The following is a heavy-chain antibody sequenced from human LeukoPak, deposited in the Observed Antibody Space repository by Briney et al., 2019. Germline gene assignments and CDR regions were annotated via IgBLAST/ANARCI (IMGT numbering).Heavy chain of an antibody. J-gene: IGHJ4*02. V-gene: IGHV3-7*01. D-gene: IGHD5-18*01. CDR1: GFTFSDFW. CDR2: IKRDGSER. Sequence: GGSLRLSCAASGFTFSDFWTSWVRQAPGKGLEWVANIKRDGSERYSVDSVKGRLTISRDNAKNSLYLQMNSLRAEDTAVYYCTRSRAYSYDNFDYWGQGTLVTVSS. CDR3: TRSRAYSYDNFDY.